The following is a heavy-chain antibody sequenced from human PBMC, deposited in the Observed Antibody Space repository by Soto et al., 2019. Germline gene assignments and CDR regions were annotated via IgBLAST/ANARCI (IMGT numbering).Heavy chain of an antibody. D-gene: IGHD3-22*01. V-gene: IGHV3-21*01. Sequence: EVQLVESGGGLGKPGGSLRLSCAASGFTFSSYSMNWVRQAPGKGLEWVSSISSSSSYIYYADSVKGRFTISRDNAKNSLYLQMNSLRPEDTAVYHCARARRITMIVGGFDYWGQGTLVTVSS. CDR2: ISSSSSYI. J-gene: IGHJ4*02. CDR1: GFTFSSYS. CDR3: ARARRITMIVGGFDY.